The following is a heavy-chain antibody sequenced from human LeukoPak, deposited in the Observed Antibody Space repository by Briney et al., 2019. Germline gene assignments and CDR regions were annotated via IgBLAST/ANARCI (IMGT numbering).Heavy chain of an antibody. J-gene: IGHJ4*02. V-gene: IGHV3-7*01. D-gene: IGHD6-19*01. Sequence: QPGGSLRLSCAASGFTFNAYWMSWVRQAPGKGLEWVANIKQDGNEKYYVDSVKGRFTISRDNAKNSLYLQMSFLRAEDTAVYFCARARGLTVAAVPDYWGQGTLVTVSS. CDR2: IKQDGNEK. CDR3: ARARGLTVAAVPDY. CDR1: GFTFNAYW.